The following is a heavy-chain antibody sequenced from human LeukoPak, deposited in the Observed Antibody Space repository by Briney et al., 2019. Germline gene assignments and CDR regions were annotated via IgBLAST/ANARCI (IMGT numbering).Heavy chain of an antibody. CDR2: INPSGGST. V-gene: IGHV1-46*01. J-gene: IGHJ4*02. Sequence: ASVKVSCKASGYTFTSYYMHWVRQAPGQGLEWMGIINPSGGSTSYAQKFQGRVTMTRDPSTSTVYMELSSLRSEDTAVYYCATLIAAAAPFDYWGQGTLVTVSS. CDR1: GYTFTSYY. CDR3: ATLIAAAAPFDY. D-gene: IGHD6-13*01.